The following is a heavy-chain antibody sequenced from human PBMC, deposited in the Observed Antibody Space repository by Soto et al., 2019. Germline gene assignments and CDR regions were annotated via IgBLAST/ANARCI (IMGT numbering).Heavy chain of an antibody. CDR3: ARDPSTEYCSSTSCYSYFDY. J-gene: IGHJ4*02. CDR2: ISSSSSYI. CDR1: GFTFSSYI. Sequence: GGSLRLSCAASGFTFSSYIMNWVRQAPGKGLEWVSSISSSSSYIYYADSVKGRFTISRDNAKNSLYLQMNSLRAEDTAVYYCARDPSTEYCSSTSCYSYFDYWGQGTLVTVSS. D-gene: IGHD2-2*01. V-gene: IGHV3-21*01.